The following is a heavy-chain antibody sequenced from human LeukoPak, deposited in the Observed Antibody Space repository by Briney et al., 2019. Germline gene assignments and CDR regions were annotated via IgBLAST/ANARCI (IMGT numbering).Heavy chain of an antibody. CDR2: IIPIFGTA. Sequence: GASVKVSCKSSGGTFSIYAISWVRQAPGQGLEWMGGIIPIFGTANYAQKFQGRVTITADESTSTAYMELSSLRSEDTAVYYCATHPLGYCSSTSCNFQGYFDYWGQGTLVTVSS. J-gene: IGHJ4*02. D-gene: IGHD2-2*01. V-gene: IGHV1-69*01. CDR3: ATHPLGYCSSTSCNFQGYFDY. CDR1: GGTFSIYA.